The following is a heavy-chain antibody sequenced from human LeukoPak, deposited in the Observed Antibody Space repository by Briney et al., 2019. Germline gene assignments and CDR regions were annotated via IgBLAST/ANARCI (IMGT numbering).Heavy chain of an antibody. D-gene: IGHD1-20*01. V-gene: IGHV1-18*01. CDR2: INTNNGNT. CDR3: AIKGCFDNCYLFDY. Sequence: ASVKLSCKASGYTFSTYGINWVRQAPGQGLEWMGWINTNNGNTNYAQKFQGRVTMTRDTSTSTAYLELRSLGSDDTGVYCWAIKGCFDNCYLFDYWGQGTLVTVS. J-gene: IGHJ4*01. CDR1: GYTFSTYG.